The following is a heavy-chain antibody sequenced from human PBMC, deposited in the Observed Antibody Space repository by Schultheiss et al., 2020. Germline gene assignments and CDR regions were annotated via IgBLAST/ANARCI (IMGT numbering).Heavy chain of an antibody. J-gene: IGHJ4*02. D-gene: IGHD6-19*01. CDR1: GYTFTSYD. V-gene: IGHV1-18*01. Sequence: ASVKVSCKASGYTFTSYDINWVRQAPGQGLEWMGWISVYNGNTNYAQKLQGRVTMTTDTSTSTAYMELRSLRFDDTAVYYCAREDSSGYFRDWGQGTLVTVSS. CDR3: AREDSSGYFRD. CDR2: ISVYNGNT.